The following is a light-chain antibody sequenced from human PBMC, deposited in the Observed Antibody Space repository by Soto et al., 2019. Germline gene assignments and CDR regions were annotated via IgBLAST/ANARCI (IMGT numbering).Light chain of an antibody. Sequence: DIVMTQSPLSLPVTPGEPASISCRSSQSLLHSNGYNYLDWYLQKPGQSPQLLIYLGSNRASGVPDRFSGSVSGTDCTLKISRVEAEDVGVYYCMQALQTPRTFGQGTKLEIK. V-gene: IGKV2-28*01. CDR2: LGS. CDR3: MQALQTPRT. CDR1: QSLLHSNGYNY. J-gene: IGKJ2*01.